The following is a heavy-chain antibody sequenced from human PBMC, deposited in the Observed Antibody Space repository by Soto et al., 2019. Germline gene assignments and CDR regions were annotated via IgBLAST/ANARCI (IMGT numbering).Heavy chain of an antibody. CDR3: ARDHDFWSGYSYYHGMDV. CDR2: IYYSGSS. CDR1: GGSISSYY. Sequence: SETLSLTCTVSGGSISSYYWSGIRQPPGKGLEWIGYIYYSGSSNYNPSLKTRVTISGDTSKNQFYLKLSSVNAADTAVYYCARDHDFWSGYSYYHGMDVWGQGNTVT. V-gene: IGHV4-59*13. J-gene: IGHJ6*02. D-gene: IGHD3-3*01.